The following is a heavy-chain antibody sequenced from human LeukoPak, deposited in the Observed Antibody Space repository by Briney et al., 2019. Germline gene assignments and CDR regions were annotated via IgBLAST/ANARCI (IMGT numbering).Heavy chain of an antibody. D-gene: IGHD1-26*01. CDR1: GFTFSDYY. V-gene: IGHV3-11*01. CDR2: ISSSGNTI. J-gene: IGHJ4*02. CDR3: ARAVGAGEGVDF. Sequence: AGGSLRLSCAASGFTFSDYYMTWIRQAPGKGQWISYISSSGNTIHNADSVKGRLTISRDNAKNTLYLQMNSLRAGDTAVYYCARAVGAGEGVDFWGQGTLVTVSS.